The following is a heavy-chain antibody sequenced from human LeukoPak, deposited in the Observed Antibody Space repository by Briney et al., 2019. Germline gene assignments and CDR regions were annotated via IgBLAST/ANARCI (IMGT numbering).Heavy chain of an antibody. CDR2: ISAYNGNT. D-gene: IGHD2-2*01. Sequence: ASVKVSCKASGYTFTSYGISWVRQAPGQGLEWMGWISAYNGNTTYAQKLQGRVTMTTDTSTSTAYMELRSLRSDDTAVYYCARDHCSSTSCYAPREYYYYYGMDVWGKGTTVTVSS. CDR1: GYTFTSYG. V-gene: IGHV1-18*04. CDR3: ARDHCSSTSCYAPREYYYYYGMDV. J-gene: IGHJ6*04.